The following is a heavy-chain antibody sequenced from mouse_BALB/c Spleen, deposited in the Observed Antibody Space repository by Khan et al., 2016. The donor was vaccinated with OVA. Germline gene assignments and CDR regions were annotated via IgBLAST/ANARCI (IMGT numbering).Heavy chain of an antibody. CDR1: GYNFTSYW. CDR2: IYPGTDNS. CDR3: AVKESLNHFDH. D-gene: IGHD1-3*01. J-gene: IGHJ2*01. Sequence: QVQLKQSGAELVRPGASVKLSCKTSGYNFTSYWIHWVKQRSGQGLEWIARIYPGTDNSYYNEKFKDKATLTADKSSSTAYMQLSSLKSEDPDVYYCAVKESLNHFDHWGQGTTLTVSS. V-gene: IGHV1-76*01.